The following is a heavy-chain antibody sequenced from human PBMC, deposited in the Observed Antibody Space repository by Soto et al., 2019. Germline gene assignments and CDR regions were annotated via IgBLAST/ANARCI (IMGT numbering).Heavy chain of an antibody. CDR2: IVPIVDTS. D-gene: IGHD5-12*01. J-gene: IGHJ4*02. Sequence: QVQLVQSAAEVRQPASSVKVSCKTSGGTFSSYAISWVRQAPGQGLEWMGGIVPIVDTSTYEQKFQGRVTITADESTSTAYMELSSLRSDDTAIYYCVRVVAIPGYPDNWGQGTLVTVSS. CDR3: VRVVAIPGYPDN. CDR1: GGTFSSYA. V-gene: IGHV1-69*12.